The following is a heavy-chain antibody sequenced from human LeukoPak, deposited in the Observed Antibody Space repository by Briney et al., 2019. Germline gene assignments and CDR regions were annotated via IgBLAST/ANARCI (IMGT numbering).Heavy chain of an antibody. CDR3: ARHLTFFDY. J-gene: IGHJ4*02. D-gene: IGHD4/OR15-4a*01. Sequence: GGSLRLSCVVSGLTFTDYWMSWVRQAPGKGLEWVGNIKQDGSETYYGDSVKGRFTISRDNAKKSLYLQMNNLRAEDTAVYYCARHLTFFDYWGQGALVSVSS. CDR2: IKQDGSET. CDR1: GLTFTDYW. V-gene: IGHV3-7*01.